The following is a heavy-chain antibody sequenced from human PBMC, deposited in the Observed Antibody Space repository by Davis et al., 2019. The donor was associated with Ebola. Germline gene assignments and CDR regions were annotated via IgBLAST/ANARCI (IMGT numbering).Heavy chain of an antibody. Sequence: GESLKISCEASAFTFSDYYMNWIRQAPGKGLEWLSYITSTGSLRYFADSVKGRFTISRDNAKNSLYLQMHSLRPEDTAVYYCARALPRTTIFGAGGLDVWGQGTTVTVSS. CDR1: AFTFSDYY. J-gene: IGHJ6*02. V-gene: IGHV3-11*04. CDR3: ARALPRTTIFGAGGLDV. D-gene: IGHD3-3*01. CDR2: ITSTGSLR.